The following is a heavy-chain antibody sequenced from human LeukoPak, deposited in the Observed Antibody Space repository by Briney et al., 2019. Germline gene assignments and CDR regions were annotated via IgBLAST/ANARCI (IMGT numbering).Heavy chain of an antibody. D-gene: IGHD6-13*01. Sequence: GGSLRLSCAASGFSFSDYYMSWIRQAPGKGLEWLPYISSSSSYTNYADSVKGRFTISRDNAKNSLNLQMNSLRAEDTAVYYCARGRRWIAAVGPDYWGQGTLVTVSS. CDR3: ARGRRWIAAVGPDY. CDR2: ISSSSSYT. J-gene: IGHJ4*02. V-gene: IGHV3-11*05. CDR1: GFSFSDYY.